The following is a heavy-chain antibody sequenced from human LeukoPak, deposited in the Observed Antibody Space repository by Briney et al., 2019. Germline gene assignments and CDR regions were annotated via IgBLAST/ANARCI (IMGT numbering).Heavy chain of an antibody. Sequence: SETLSLTCTVSGGSISSYYWSWIRQPPGKGLEWIGYIYYSGSTNYNPSLKSRVTISVDTSKNQFSLKLSPVTAADTAVYYCARDGQFGYYDSSGYQSPYWYFDLWGRGTLVTVSS. J-gene: IGHJ2*01. D-gene: IGHD3-22*01. CDR2: IYYSGST. CDR3: ARDGQFGYYDSSGYQSPYWYFDL. CDR1: GGSISSYY. V-gene: IGHV4-59*01.